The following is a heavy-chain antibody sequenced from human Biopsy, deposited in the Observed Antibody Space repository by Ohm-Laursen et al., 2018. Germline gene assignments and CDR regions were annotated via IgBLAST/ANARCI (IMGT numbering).Heavy chain of an antibody. J-gene: IGHJ6*02. CDR3: ARDTRWSPYSMDV. Sequence: SLRLSCAASGFSFSDCHMRWIRQAPGRGLEWVSYISGGGTIYYGDSMKGRATISRDNAKNSLYLQMHSLRAEDTAVYYCARDTRWSPYSMDVWGQGTTVTVSS. CDR2: ISGGGTI. D-gene: IGHD4-23*01. CDR1: GFSFSDCH. V-gene: IGHV3-11*01.